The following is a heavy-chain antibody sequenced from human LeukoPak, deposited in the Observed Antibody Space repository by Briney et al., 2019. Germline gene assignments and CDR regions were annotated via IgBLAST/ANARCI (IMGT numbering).Heavy chain of an antibody. Sequence: ASVKVSCKASGYTFTSYGISWVRQAPGQGLEWMGWISAYNGNTNYAQKLQGRVTITTDESTSTAYMELSSLRSEDTAVYYCAREAFLDCSGGSCYSWFDPWGQGTLVTVSS. CDR1: GYTFTSYG. V-gene: IGHV1-18*01. J-gene: IGHJ5*02. CDR3: AREAFLDCSGGSCYSWFDP. CDR2: ISAYNGNT. D-gene: IGHD2-15*01.